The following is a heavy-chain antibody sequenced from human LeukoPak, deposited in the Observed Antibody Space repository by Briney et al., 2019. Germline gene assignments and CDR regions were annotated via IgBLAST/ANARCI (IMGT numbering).Heavy chain of an antibody. CDR2: IIPIFGTA. J-gene: IGHJ6*02. CDR1: GGTFSSYA. D-gene: IGHD5-18*01. V-gene: IGHV1-69*13. CDR3: ARDRTTLIQLWLPSYYYYGMDV. Sequence: GASVKVSCKASGGTFSSYAISWVRQAPGQGLEWMGGIIPIFGTANYAQKFQGRVTITADESTSTAYMELSSLRSEDTAVYYCARDRTTLIQLWLPSYYYYGMDVWGQGTTVTVSS.